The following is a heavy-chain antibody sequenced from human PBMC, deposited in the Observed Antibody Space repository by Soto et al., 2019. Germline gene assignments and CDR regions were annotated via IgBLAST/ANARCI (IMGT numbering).Heavy chain of an antibody. D-gene: IGHD3-3*01. CDR3: ARDVSNYDFWSGYPIALDGMHV. CDR2: ISAYNGNT. Sequence: GASVKVSWKASGYTFTSYGISWVRQAPGQGLEWMGWISAYNGNTNYAQKLQGRVTMTTDTSTSTAYMELRSLRSDDTAVYYCARDVSNYDFWSGYPIALDGMHVWGQGTTVTVS. J-gene: IGHJ6*02. CDR1: GYTFTSYG. V-gene: IGHV1-18*01.